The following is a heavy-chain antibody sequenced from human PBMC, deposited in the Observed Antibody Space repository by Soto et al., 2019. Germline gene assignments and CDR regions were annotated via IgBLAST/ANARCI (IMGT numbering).Heavy chain of an antibody. CDR1: GYTFTDFD. CDR3: ARGGALTAGYYYYYMDV. J-gene: IGHJ6*03. V-gene: IGHV1-8*01. D-gene: IGHD2-21*02. CDR2: MNPRSGNT. Sequence: QEQLVQSGAEVKKPGASVKVSCKASGYTFTDFDITWVRQATGQGLEWMGWMNPRSGNTGFTGKFEGRVTLTRDTSTTTAYMELSDLTSEDTAVYFCARGGALTAGYYYYYMDVWGSGTAVTVSS.